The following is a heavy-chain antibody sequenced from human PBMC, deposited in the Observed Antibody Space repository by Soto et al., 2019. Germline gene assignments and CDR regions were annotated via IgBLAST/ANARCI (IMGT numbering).Heavy chain of an antibody. CDR1: GFTFSSYA. CDR2: ISGSGGST. Sequence: EVQLLESGGGLVQPGGSLRLSCAASGFTFSSYAMSWVRQAPGKGLEWVSAISGSGGSTYYADSVKGRFTISRDNSKNSLYLQMNSLRAEDTAVYYCSYGGIAASVGYWGQGTLVTVSS. V-gene: IGHV3-23*01. J-gene: IGHJ4*02. CDR3: SYGGIAASVGY. D-gene: IGHD6-13*01.